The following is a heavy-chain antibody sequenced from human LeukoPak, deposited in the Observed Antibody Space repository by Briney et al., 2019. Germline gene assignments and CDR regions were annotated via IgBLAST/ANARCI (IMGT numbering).Heavy chain of an antibody. CDR1: GFTFSSYG. Sequence: GGSLRLSCAASGFTFSSYGMHWVRQAPGKGLEWVAVIRYDGSNKYYADSVKGRFTISRDNSKNTLYLQMNSLRAEDTAVYYCARPLEGTGGNWYFDLWGRGTLVTVSS. J-gene: IGHJ2*01. D-gene: IGHD1-14*01. V-gene: IGHV3-33*01. CDR3: ARPLEGTGGNWYFDL. CDR2: IRYDGSNK.